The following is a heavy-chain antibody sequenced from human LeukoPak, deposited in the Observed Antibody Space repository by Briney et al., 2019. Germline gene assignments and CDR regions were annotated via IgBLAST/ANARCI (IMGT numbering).Heavy chain of an antibody. CDR1: GDSISSTSYY. D-gene: IGHD2-2*01. Sequence: SETLSLTCTVSGDSISSTSYYWGWIRQPPGKGLEWIGNIYYSGSTYYNPSLQSRITISVDTSKNQFSLKLTSVTAADTAVYSCARDCSSTSCFPNDAFDIWGQGTLVTVSS. CDR2: IYYSGST. CDR3: ARDCSSTSCFPNDAFDI. J-gene: IGHJ3*02. V-gene: IGHV4-39*07.